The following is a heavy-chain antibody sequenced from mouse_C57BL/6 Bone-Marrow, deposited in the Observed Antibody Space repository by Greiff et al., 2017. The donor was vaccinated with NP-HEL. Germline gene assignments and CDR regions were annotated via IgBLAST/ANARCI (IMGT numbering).Heavy chain of an antibody. CDR1: GYTFTSYW. J-gene: IGHJ1*03. V-gene: IGHV1-61*01. Sequence: VQLQQPGAELVRPGSSVKLSCKASGYTFTSYWMDWVKQRPGQGLEWIGNIYPSDSETHYNQKFKDKATLTVDKSSSTAYMQLSSLTSEDSAVYYCARRDYYGSSYWYFDVWGTGTTVTVS. D-gene: IGHD1-1*01. CDR3: ARRDYYGSSYWYFDV. CDR2: IYPSDSET.